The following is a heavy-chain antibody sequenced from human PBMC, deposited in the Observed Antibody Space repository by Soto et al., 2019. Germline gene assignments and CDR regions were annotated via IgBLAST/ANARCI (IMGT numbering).Heavy chain of an antibody. V-gene: IGHV3-48*02. Sequence: GSLRLSCAASGFTFSSYIMNWIRQAPGKGLEWVSYISRSSRTIYYADSVKGRFTISRDNAKNSLYLQMNSLRDEDTSVYYCARESYYYDSSTFDIWGQGTMVTVSS. CDR3: ARESYYYDSSTFDI. D-gene: IGHD3-22*01. J-gene: IGHJ3*02. CDR1: GFTFSSYI. CDR2: ISRSSRTI.